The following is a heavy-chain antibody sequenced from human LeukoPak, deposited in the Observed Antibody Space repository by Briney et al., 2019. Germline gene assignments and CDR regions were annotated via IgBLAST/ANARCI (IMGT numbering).Heavy chain of an antibody. D-gene: IGHD6-6*01. V-gene: IGHV4-59*01. CDR1: GGSISSYY. CDR2: IYYSGST. CDR3: ARDFYSSSWYYYYYYMDV. Sequence: SETLSLTCTVSGGSISSYYWSWIRQPPGKGLEWIGYIYYSGSTNYNPSLKSRVTISVDTSKNQFSLKLSSVTAADTAVYYCARDFYSSSWYYYYYYMDVWGKGTTVTVSS. J-gene: IGHJ6*03.